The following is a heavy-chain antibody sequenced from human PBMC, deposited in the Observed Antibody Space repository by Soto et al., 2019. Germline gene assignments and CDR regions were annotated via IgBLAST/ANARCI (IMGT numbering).Heavy chain of an antibody. CDR3: ARRARPYFYYMDF. J-gene: IGHJ6*03. V-gene: IGHV3-64*01. D-gene: IGHD6-6*01. Sequence: EVQLAESGGGLAQPGGSLRLSCAASGFTLSGYAMEWVRQAPGKGLEYVSGISSNGVGTYYANSVQGRFTISRDNAKNTVYLHLGSLRPEDMAVYYCARRARPYFYYMDFWGKGTTVTVSS. CDR1: GFTLSGYA. CDR2: ISSNGVGT.